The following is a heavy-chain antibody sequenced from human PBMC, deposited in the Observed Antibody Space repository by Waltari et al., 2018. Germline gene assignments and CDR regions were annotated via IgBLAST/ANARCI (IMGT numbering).Heavy chain of an antibody. CDR3: VRGDMATKYDS. Sequence: QVHLQESGPGLVKPSQTLSLPCNVSGPSISSGSHFWTWIRQPAGKGLEWIGRVYKSGRTTSNPSLKSPVTISVDTSKNQFSLEMTSVTAADTATYYCVRGDMATKYDSWGRGILVTVSS. CDR1: GPSISSGSHF. D-gene: IGHD5-12*01. V-gene: IGHV4-61*02. J-gene: IGHJ5*01. CDR2: VYKSGRT.